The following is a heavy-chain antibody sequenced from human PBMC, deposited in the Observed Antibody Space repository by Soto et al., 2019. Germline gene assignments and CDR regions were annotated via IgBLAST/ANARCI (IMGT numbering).Heavy chain of an antibody. CDR3: ARDSSTQWYYGMDV. J-gene: IGHJ6*02. CDR1: GYTFTSYG. CDR2: TNPNSGGT. V-gene: IGHV1-2*02. Sequence: ASVKVSCKASGYTFTSYGISWVRQAPGQGLEWMGWTNPNSGGTNYAQKFQGRVTMTRDTSISTAYMELSRLRSDDTAVYYCARDSSTQWYYGMDVWGQGTTVTVSS. D-gene: IGHD6-19*01.